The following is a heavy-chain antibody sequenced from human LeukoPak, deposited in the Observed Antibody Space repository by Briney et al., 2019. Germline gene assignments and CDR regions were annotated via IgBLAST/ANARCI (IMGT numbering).Heavy chain of an antibody. Sequence: KTGGSLRLSCAASGFTFSSYNMKWVRQAPGKGLEWGSFISTTSNYIYYADSVKGRFTISRDNAKNSLYLQMNSLRGEDAALYYCARAGVCSNTSCDGGIDYWGQGTLVTVSS. J-gene: IGHJ4*02. CDR3: ARAGVCSNTSCDGGIDY. V-gene: IGHV3-21*06. CDR1: GFTFSSYN. CDR2: ISTTSNYI. D-gene: IGHD2-2*01.